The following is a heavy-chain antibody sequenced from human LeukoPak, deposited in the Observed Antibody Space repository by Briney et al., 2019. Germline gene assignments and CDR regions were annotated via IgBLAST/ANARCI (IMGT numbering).Heavy chain of an antibody. Sequence: SETLSLTCTVSGGSISSGSYYWSWIRQPAGKGLEWIGRIYTSGSTNYNPSLKSRVTISVDTSKNQFSLKLSSVTTADTAVYYCARGETYYYGSGSYRWFDPWGQGTLVTVSS. V-gene: IGHV4-61*02. D-gene: IGHD3-10*01. CDR2: IYTSGST. J-gene: IGHJ5*02. CDR1: GGSISSGSYY. CDR3: ARGETYYYGSGSYRWFDP.